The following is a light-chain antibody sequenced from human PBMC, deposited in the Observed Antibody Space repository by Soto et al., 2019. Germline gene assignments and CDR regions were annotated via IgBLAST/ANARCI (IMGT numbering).Light chain of an antibody. CDR1: QSAGNF. Sequence: GRTQSPATLSVSPGETASLSCRASQSAGNFLAWYQQKPGQAPRLLIYYISTRATGIPARFSGSGSGTEFTLTINSLQSEDSAVYYCQQHNQWPITFGQGTRM. V-gene: IGKV3D-15*01. CDR3: QQHNQWPIT. CDR2: YIS. J-gene: IGKJ5*01.